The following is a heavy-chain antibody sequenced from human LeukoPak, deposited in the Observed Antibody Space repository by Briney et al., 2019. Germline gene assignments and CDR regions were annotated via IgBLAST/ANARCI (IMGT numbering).Heavy chain of an antibody. D-gene: IGHD1-26*01. CDR1: GFTFSSYE. V-gene: IGHV3-48*03. CDR2: ISSSGSTI. J-gene: IGHJ6*03. CDR3: ARDKGGVGGSYGYYYYYMDV. Sequence: GGSLRLSCAASGFTFSSYEMNWVRQAPGKGLEWVSYISSSGSTIYYADSVKGRFTISRDNAKNSLYLQMNSLRAEDTAVYYCARDKGGVGGSYGYYYYYMDVWGKGTTVTISS.